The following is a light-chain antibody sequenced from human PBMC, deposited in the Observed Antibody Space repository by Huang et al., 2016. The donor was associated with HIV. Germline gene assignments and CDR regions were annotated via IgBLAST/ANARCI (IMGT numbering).Light chain of an antibody. J-gene: IGKJ1*01. CDR3: QQYNTYAWT. CDR2: KAT. V-gene: IGKV1-5*03. CDR1: QSVSSW. Sequence: DIQLTQSPSTLSASVGDRVTITCRPSQSVSSWLAWYQQNPGKAPNRLIYKATTLESGVPSMFSGSGSGTEFTLTISSLQPDDFATYYCQQYNTYAWTFGQGTKVEI.